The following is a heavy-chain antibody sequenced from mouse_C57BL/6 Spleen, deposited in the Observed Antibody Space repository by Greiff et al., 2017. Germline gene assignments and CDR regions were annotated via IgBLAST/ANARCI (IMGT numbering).Heavy chain of an antibody. CDR1: GYTFTSYW. CDR3: ARSDLYYVSSYWYCDV. Sequence: VQLQQPGAELVKPGASVKMSCKASGYTFTSYWITWVKQRPGQGLEWIGDIYPGSGSTNYNEKFKSKATLTVDTSSSTAYMQLSSLTSEDSAVYYCARSDLYYVSSYWYCDVWGTGTTVTVSS. V-gene: IGHV1-55*01. J-gene: IGHJ1*03. D-gene: IGHD1-1*01. CDR2: IYPGSGST.